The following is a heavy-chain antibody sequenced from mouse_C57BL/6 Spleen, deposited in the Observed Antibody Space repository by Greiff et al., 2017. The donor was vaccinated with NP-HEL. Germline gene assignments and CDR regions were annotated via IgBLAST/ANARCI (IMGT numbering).Heavy chain of an antibody. CDR3: ARGLHYYAMDY. CDR2: INYDGSST. Sequence: EVKVVESEGGLVQPGSSMKLSCTASGFTFSDYYMAWVRQVPEKGLEWVANINYDGSSTYYLDSLKSRFIISRDNEKNILYLQMSSLKSEDTATYYCARGLHYYAMDYWGQGTSVTVSS. J-gene: IGHJ4*01. V-gene: IGHV5-16*01. CDR1: GFTFSDYY.